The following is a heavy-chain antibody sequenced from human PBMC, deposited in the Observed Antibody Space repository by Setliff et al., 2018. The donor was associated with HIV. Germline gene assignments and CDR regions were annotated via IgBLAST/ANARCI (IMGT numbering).Heavy chain of an antibody. V-gene: IGHV3-21*01. CDR1: GFTFSGYG. Sequence: GGSLRLSCAVSGFTFSGYGMSWVRQAPGKGLEWVSSISSSSSYIYYADSVKGRFTISRDNAKNSLYLQMNSLRAEDTAVYYCARDLSLFYYYDSSGGDYWGQGTLVTV. J-gene: IGHJ4*02. CDR3: ARDLSLFYYYDSSGGDY. D-gene: IGHD3-22*01. CDR2: ISSSSSYI.